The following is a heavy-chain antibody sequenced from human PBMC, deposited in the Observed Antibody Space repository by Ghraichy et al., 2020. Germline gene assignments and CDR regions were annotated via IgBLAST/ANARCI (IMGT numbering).Heavy chain of an antibody. V-gene: IGHV2-5*01. CDR2: IYWNDDK. Sequence: SGPTLVKPTQTLTLTCTFSGFSLSTSGVGVGWIRQPPGKALEWLALIYWNDDKRYSPSLKSRLTITKDTSKNQVVLTMTNMDPVDTATYYCAHSYCSSTSCYSAGGYYYYGMDVWGQGTTVTVSS. J-gene: IGHJ6*02. CDR1: GFSLSTSGVG. CDR3: AHSYCSSTSCYSAGGYYYYGMDV. D-gene: IGHD2-2*01.